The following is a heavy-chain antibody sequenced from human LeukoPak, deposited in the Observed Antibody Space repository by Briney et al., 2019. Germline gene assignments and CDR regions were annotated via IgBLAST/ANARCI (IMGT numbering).Heavy chain of an antibody. Sequence: GGSLRLSCAASGFTVSSNYMSWVRQAPGKGLEWVSVIYSCGSTYYADSVKGRFTISRDNSKNTLYLQMNSLRAEDTAVYYCARDPLLRFLEWLSYGMDVWGQGTTVTVSS. CDR1: GFTVSSNY. CDR3: ARDPLLRFLEWLSYGMDV. D-gene: IGHD3-3*01. V-gene: IGHV3-66*03. CDR2: IYSCGST. J-gene: IGHJ6*02.